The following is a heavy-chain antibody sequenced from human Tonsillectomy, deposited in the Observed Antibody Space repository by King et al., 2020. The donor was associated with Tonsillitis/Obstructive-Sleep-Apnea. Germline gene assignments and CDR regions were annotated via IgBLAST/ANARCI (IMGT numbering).Heavy chain of an antibody. D-gene: IGHD5-12*01. Sequence: QLVQYGAEVKKPGSPVKVSCKASGGTFRSYAISWVRQAPGQGLEWMGGIIPKFDTAKYAQRFQGRVVITADGSTSTAYMELSSLRSEDTAVYYCARTSLPVNIVATIPEYYYYYYMDVWGKGTTVTVSS. CDR1: GGTFRSYA. V-gene: IGHV1-69*12. CDR3: ARTSLPVNIVATIPEYYYYYYMDV. CDR2: IIPKFDTA. J-gene: IGHJ6*03.